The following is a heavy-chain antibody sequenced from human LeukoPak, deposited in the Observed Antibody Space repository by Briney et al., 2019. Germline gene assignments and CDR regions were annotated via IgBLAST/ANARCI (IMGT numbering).Heavy chain of an antibody. CDR1: GGSISSYY. Sequence: PSETLSLTCTVSGGSISSYYWGWIRQPPGKGLEWIGSIYYSGSTYYNPSLKSRVTISVDTSKNQFSLKLSSVTAADTAVYYCARQSRGIAAAGTGRWFDPWGQGTLVTVSS. D-gene: IGHD6-13*01. J-gene: IGHJ5*02. V-gene: IGHV4-39*01. CDR2: IYYSGST. CDR3: ARQSRGIAAAGTGRWFDP.